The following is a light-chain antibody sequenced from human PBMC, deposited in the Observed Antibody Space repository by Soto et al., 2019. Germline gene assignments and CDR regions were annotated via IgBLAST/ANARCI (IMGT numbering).Light chain of an antibody. J-gene: IGLJ2*01. CDR3: SSYTRSSTLIHVV. V-gene: IGLV2-14*03. Sequence: QSALTQPASVSGSPGQSITISCTGTSSDVGAYNYVSWYQHHPGKAPKLMIYDVSNRPSGVSNRFSGSKSGNTASLTISGLQAEDEADYYCSSYTRSSTLIHVVFGGGTKL. CDR1: SSDVGAYNY. CDR2: DVS.